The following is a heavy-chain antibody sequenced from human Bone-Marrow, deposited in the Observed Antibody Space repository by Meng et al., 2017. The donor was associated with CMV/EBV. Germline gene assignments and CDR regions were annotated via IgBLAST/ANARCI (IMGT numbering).Heavy chain of an antibody. CDR1: GYTFTSYG. V-gene: IGHV1-18*01. CDR2: ISAYNGNT. Sequence: ASVKVSCTASGYTFTSYGISWVRQAPGQGLEWMGWISAYNGNTNYAQKLQGRVTMTTDTSTSTAYMERRSLRSDYTAVYYCARTAIVVVSAATDYWGQGTLVTVSS. D-gene: IGHD2-2*01. J-gene: IGHJ4*02. CDR3: ARTAIVVVSAATDY.